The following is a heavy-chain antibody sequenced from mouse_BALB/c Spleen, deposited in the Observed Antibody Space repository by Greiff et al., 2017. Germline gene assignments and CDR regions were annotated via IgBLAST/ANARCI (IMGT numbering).Heavy chain of an antibody. CDR1: GFTFSSYY. J-gene: IGHJ4*01. CDR2: INSNGGST. Sequence: EVMLVESGGGLVKLGGSLKLSCAASGFTFSSYYMSWVRQTPEKRLELVAAINSNGGSTYYPDTVKGRFTISRDNAKNTLYLQMSSLKSEDTALYYCARHYSRDAMDYWGQGTSVTVSS. D-gene: IGHD2-1*01. V-gene: IGHV5-6-2*01. CDR3: ARHYSRDAMDY.